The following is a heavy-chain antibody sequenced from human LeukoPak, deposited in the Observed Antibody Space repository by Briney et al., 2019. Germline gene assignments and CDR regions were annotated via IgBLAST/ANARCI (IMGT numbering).Heavy chain of an antibody. CDR1: GFTFSSYA. CDR2: TSYDGSNT. V-gene: IGHV3-30*18. Sequence: GGSLRLSCAASGFTFSSYAMSWVRQAPGKGLEWVALTSYDGSNTYYADSVKGRFTISRDNSKNTLYLQMTSLRAEDTAIYYCAKEAYSGYNSNYYYGMDVWGQGTTVTVSS. CDR3: AKEAYSGYNSNYYYGMDV. J-gene: IGHJ6*02. D-gene: IGHD5-12*01.